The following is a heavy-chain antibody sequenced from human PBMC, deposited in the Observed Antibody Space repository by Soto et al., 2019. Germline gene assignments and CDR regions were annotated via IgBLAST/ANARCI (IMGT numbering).Heavy chain of an antibody. V-gene: IGHV4-59*08. CDR3: ARLNDDVLTGYRFHFDY. Sequence: SETLSLTCTVSGGPISSYYWSWLRQPPGKGLEWIGYIYYSGSTNYNPSLKSRVTISVDTSKNQFSLKLSSVTAADTAVYYCARLNDDVLTGYRFHFDYWGQGTLVTVSS. D-gene: IGHD3-9*01. CDR2: IYYSGST. CDR1: GGPISSYY. J-gene: IGHJ4*02.